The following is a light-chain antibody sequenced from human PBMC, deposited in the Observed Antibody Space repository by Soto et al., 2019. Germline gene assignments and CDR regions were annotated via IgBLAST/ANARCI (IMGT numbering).Light chain of an antibody. J-gene: IGKJ1*01. CDR2: GAS. CDR3: QQYGSSAPTT. V-gene: IGKV3-20*01. Sequence: EIVLTESPGTLSFSPGERATLSCRAIQSVSSSYLAWYQQKPGQAPRLLIYGASSRATGIPDRFSGSGSGTDFTLTISRLEPEDFAVYYCQQYGSSAPTTFGQGTKVDIK. CDR1: QSVSSSY.